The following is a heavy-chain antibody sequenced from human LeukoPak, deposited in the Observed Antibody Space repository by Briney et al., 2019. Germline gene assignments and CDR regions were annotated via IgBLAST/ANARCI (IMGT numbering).Heavy chain of an antibody. CDR1: GFTFSDYY. V-gene: IGHV3-11*01. CDR2: ISSSGSTI. D-gene: IGHD2-2*01. J-gene: IGHJ4*02. CDR3: ARVESGSEPSTSCYARY. Sequence: VGSLRLSCAASGFTFSDYYMSWIRQAPGKGLEWVSYISSSGSTIYYADSVKGRFTISRDNAKNSLYLQMNSLRAEDTAVYYCARVESGSEPSTSCYARYWGQGTLVTVSS.